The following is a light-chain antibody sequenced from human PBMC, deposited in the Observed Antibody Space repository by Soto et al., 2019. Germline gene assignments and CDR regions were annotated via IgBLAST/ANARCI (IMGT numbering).Light chain of an antibody. CDR2: GAS. CDR3: QQYGVSPLT. J-gene: IGKJ4*01. Sequence: EIVLAQSPGTLSLSPGERATLSCRASQSGSSSYLAWYQQKPGQAPRLLIYGASSRATGIPDRFSGSGSGTDFTLTISRLEPEDFAVYFCQQYGVSPLTFGGGTKVDIK. V-gene: IGKV3-20*01. CDR1: QSGSSSY.